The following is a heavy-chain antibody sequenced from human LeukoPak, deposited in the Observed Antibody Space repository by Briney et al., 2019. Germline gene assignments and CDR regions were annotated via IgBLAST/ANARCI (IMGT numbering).Heavy chain of an antibody. CDR1: GFTFSSYG. CDR3: AKVDVTMIVVDYGMDV. CDR2: ISYDGSNK. D-gene: IGHD3-22*01. J-gene: IGHJ6*02. V-gene: IGHV3-30*18. Sequence: HPGGSLRLSCAASGFTFSSYGMHWVRQAPGKGLEWVAVISYDGSNKYYADSVKGRFTISRDNSKNTLYLQMNSLRADDTAVYYCAKVDVTMIVVDYGMDVWGQGTTVTVSS.